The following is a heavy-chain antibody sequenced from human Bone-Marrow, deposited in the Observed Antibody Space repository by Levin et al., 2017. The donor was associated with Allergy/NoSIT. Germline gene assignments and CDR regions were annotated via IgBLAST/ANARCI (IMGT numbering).Heavy chain of an antibody. CDR2: IYPGDSDT. V-gene: IGHV5-51*01. CDR1: GYNFTSYW. CDR3: ATLPGNVYHPGGFFQQ. D-gene: IGHD3-16*01. J-gene: IGHJ1*01. Sequence: GESLKISCKGSGYNFTSYWIGWVRQMPGEGLEWVGLIYPGDSDTRYSPSLQGQVTISADKSISTAYLQWSSLKASDTAMYYCATLPGNVYHPGGFFQQWGQGTLVTVSS.